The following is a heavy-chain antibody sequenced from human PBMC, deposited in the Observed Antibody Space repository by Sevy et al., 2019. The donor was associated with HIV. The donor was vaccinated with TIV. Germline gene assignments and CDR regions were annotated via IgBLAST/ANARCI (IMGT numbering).Heavy chain of an antibody. CDR2: ISYDGNNK. V-gene: IGHV3-30*04. CDR3: AAAPSSGTYDY. CDR1: GFTFSSYA. J-gene: IGHJ4*02. Sequence: GGSLRLSCAASGFTFSSYAMHWVRQAPGKGLEWVAVISYDGNNKYYADSVKGRFTISRDNSKNMLYLQMNSLRAEDTAMYYCAAAPSSGTYDYWGQGTLVNVSS. D-gene: IGHD1-26*01.